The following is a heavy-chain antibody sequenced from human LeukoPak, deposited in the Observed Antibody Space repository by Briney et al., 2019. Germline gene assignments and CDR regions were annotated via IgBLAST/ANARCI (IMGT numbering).Heavy chain of an antibody. V-gene: IGHV3-30*04. CDR3: ARGPITTRSHFDY. J-gene: IGHJ4*02. D-gene: IGHD3-22*01. Sequence: GGSPRLSCAASGFTFSSYAMHWVRQAPGKGLEWVAVISYDGSNKYYADSVKGRFTISRDNSKNTLYLQMNSLRAEDTAVYYCARGPITTRSHFDYWGQGTLVTVSS. CDR2: ISYDGSNK. CDR1: GFTFSSYA.